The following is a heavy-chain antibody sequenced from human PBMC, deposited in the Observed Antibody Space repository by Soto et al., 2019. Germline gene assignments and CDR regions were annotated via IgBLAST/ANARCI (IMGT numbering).Heavy chain of an antibody. CDR2: MNPNSGNT. V-gene: IGHV1-8*01. CDR1: GYTFTSYD. CDR3: AREKRCMDV. J-gene: IGHJ6*02. Sequence: QVQLEQSGAEVKKPGASVKVSCKASGYTFTSYDINWVRQATGQGLEWMGWMNPNSGNTGYAQKFQGRVTMTRNTAISTAYRELSRLSSGDTAVYYWAREKRCMDVWGQGTRVTVSS.